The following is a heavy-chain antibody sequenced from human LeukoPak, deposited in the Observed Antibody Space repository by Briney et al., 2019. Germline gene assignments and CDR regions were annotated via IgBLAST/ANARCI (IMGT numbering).Heavy chain of an antibody. Sequence: GGSLRLSCAASGFTFDDYAMHWVRQAPGKGLEWVSLISWDGGSTYYADSVKGRFTISRDNSKNSLYLQMNSLRAEDTAVYYCVLWFGELSPNYYYYMDVWGKGTTVTISS. D-gene: IGHD3-10*01. CDR3: VLWFGELSPNYYYYMDV. V-gene: IGHV3-43D*03. J-gene: IGHJ6*03. CDR1: GFTFDDYA. CDR2: ISWDGGST.